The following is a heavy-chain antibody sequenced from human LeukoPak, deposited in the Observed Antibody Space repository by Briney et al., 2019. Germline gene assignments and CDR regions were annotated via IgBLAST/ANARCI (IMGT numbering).Heavy chain of an antibody. J-gene: IGHJ5*02. CDR2: IIGSGDST. D-gene: IGHD6-6*01. CDR3: ARSGSIAARRGLSWFDP. V-gene: IGHV3-23*01. CDR1: GFTFSSYA. Sequence: PGRSLRLSCAASGFTFSSYAMSWVRQAPGKGLEWVSTIIGSGDSTYYADSVKGRFTISRDNSKNTLYLQMNSLRPEDTAVYYCARSGSIAARRGLSWFDPWGQGTLVTVSS.